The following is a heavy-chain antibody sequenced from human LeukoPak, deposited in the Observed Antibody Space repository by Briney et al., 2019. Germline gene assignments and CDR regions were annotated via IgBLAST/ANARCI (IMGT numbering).Heavy chain of an antibody. J-gene: IGHJ4*02. Sequence: SGPALVRPTQTLTLTCTFSGFSLSTPEMCVTWIRQPPVKALEWLARIDRDDDKFYSPSLRTRLTISKDTPKNQVVLRMTNMDPVDTGTYYCARMTPDSPSFDYWGQGALITVSS. V-gene: IGHV2-70*17. CDR2: IDRDDDK. CDR3: ARMTPDSPSFDY. CDR1: GFSLSTPEMC. D-gene: IGHD2-15*01.